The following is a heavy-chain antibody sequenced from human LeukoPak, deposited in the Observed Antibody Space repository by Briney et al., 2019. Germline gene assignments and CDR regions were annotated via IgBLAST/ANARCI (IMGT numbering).Heavy chain of an antibody. CDR1: GFTFSSYG. CDR2: ISYDGSNK. Sequence: PGRSLRLSCAASGFTFSSYGMHWVRQAPGKGLGWVAVISYDGSNKYYADSVKGRFTISRDNSKNTLYLQMNSLRAGDTAVYYCAKEALDYWGQGTLVTVSS. V-gene: IGHV3-30*18. J-gene: IGHJ4*02. CDR3: AKEALDY.